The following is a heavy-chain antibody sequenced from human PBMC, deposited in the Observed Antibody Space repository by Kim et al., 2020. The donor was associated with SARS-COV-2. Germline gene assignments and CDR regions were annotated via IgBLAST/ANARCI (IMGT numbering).Heavy chain of an antibody. Sequence: ASVKVSCKASGYTFTSYGISWVRQAPGQGLEWMGWISAYNGNTNYAQKLQGRVTMTTDTSTSTAYMELRSLRSDDTAVYYCARERGLRPDTAMVPETYGMDVWGQGTTVTVSS. CDR1: GYTFTSYG. CDR3: ARERGLRPDTAMVPETYGMDV. D-gene: IGHD5-18*01. J-gene: IGHJ6*02. CDR2: ISAYNGNT. V-gene: IGHV1-18*01.